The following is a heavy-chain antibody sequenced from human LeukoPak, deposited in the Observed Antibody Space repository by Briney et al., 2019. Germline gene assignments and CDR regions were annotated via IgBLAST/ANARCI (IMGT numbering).Heavy chain of an antibody. CDR3: ARVISHHSSGYYVLGY. J-gene: IGHJ4*02. Sequence: ASVKVSCKASGYTFTSYYMHWVRQAPGQGLEWMGIINPSGGSTSYAQKFQGRVTITRNTSISTAYMELSSLRSEDTAVYYCARVISHHSSGYYVLGYWGQGTLVTVSS. V-gene: IGHV1-46*01. CDR1: GYTFTSYY. CDR2: INPSGGST. D-gene: IGHD3-22*01.